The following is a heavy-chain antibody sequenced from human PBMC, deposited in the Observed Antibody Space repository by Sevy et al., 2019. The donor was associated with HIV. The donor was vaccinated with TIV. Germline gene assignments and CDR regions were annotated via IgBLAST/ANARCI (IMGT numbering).Heavy chain of an antibody. J-gene: IGHJ4*02. CDR1: GFTFSDYY. D-gene: IGHD6-13*01. V-gene: IGHV3-11*06. CDR2: ISSGSSYT. Sequence: GESLKISCAASGFTFSDYYMSWIRQAPGKGLEWVSYISSGSSYTNHADSVKGRFTISRDNARNSLYLQMNSLRAEDTAVYYCAKDSRVYSSSHFDYWGQGIRVTVSS. CDR3: AKDSRVYSSSHFDY.